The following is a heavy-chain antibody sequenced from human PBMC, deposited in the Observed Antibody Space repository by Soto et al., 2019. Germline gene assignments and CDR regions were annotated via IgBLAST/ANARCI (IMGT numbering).Heavy chain of an antibody. CDR3: ARDNDGHNSHLDY. CDR1: GFTFSSYG. CDR2: IWFDGSNQ. J-gene: IGHJ4*02. V-gene: IGHV3-33*01. D-gene: IGHD2-21*01. Sequence: QVQLVESGGGVVQPGRSLRLSCAASGFTFSSYGMHWVGQAPGKGLEWVALIWFDGSNQDYVDSVKGRFIISRDNSKKTVDLQMRSLRDEDTAVYYCARDNDGHNSHLDYWGQGTLVTVSS.